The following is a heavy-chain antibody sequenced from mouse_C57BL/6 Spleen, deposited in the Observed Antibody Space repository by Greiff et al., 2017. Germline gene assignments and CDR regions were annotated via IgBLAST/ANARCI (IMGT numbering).Heavy chain of an antibody. Sequence: DVKLVESGPGLAKPSQTLSLTCSVTGYSITSDYWNWIRKFPGHKLEYMGYISYSGSTYYNPSLKSRISITRDTSKNQYYLQLNSVTTEDTATYYCARYHYGSSYGYFDVWGTGTTVTVSS. D-gene: IGHD1-1*01. CDR2: ISYSGST. J-gene: IGHJ1*03. V-gene: IGHV3-8*01. CDR1: GYSITSDY. CDR3: ARYHYGSSYGYFDV.